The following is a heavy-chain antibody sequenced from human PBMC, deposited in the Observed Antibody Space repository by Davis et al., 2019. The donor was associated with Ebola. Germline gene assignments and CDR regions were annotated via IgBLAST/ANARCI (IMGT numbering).Heavy chain of an antibody. D-gene: IGHD2-15*01. V-gene: IGHV3-30-3*01. CDR3: ARDMGDCSGGSCFLYYYYGMDV. CDR2: ISYDGSNK. Sequence: GGSLRLSCAASGFTFSSYAMHWVRQAPGKGLEWVAVISYDGSNKYYADSVKGRFTISRDNSKNTLYLQMNSLRAEDTAVYYCARDMGDCSGGSCFLYYYYGMDVWGQGTTVTVSS. CDR1: GFTFSSYA. J-gene: IGHJ6*02.